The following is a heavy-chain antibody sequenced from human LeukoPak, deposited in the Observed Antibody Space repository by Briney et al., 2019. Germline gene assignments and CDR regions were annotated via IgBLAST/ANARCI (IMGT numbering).Heavy chain of an antibody. CDR3: ARSRPEVLPVAMDLDY. D-gene: IGHD2-2*01. J-gene: IGHJ4*02. CDR2: INHSGST. Sequence: SETLSPTCGVTGGSFSGYYWSWIRQPPEKGLEWIGEINHSGSTQYNPSLKSRVTISVDTSKNQFSLKLNSVTAADTAVYYCARSRPEVLPVAMDLDYWGQGTLVTVSS. CDR1: GGSFSGYY. V-gene: IGHV4-34*01.